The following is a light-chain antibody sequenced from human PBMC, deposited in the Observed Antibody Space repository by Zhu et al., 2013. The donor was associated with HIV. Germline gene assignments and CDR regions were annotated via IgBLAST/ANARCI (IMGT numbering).Light chain of an antibody. CDR2: TVS. J-gene: IGKJ5*01. Sequence: DIVMTQPLLLLPVTPGEAASISCRSSRSLLDTDDGETYLDWYLQKPGQSPHLLISTVSSRASGVPDRFTGSGSGTDFTLRISRVEAEDVGIYYCMQRLVFPPTFGQGTRLDIK. CDR1: RSLLDTDDGETY. CDR3: MQRLVFPPT. V-gene: IGKV2-40*01.